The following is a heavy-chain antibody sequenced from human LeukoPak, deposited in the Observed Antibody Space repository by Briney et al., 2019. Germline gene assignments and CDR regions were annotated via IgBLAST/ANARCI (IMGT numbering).Heavy chain of an antibody. Sequence: GGSLRLSCAASGFTFSSYGMSWVRQAPGKGLEWVSTISGSGGSTYYADSVKGRFTISRDNSKNTLYLQMNSLRVEDTAVYYCAKDKVGSTFFDYWGQGPLVTVSS. CDR1: GFTFSSYG. CDR3: AKDKVGSTFFDY. CDR2: ISGSGGST. J-gene: IGHJ4*02. V-gene: IGHV3-23*01. D-gene: IGHD1-26*01.